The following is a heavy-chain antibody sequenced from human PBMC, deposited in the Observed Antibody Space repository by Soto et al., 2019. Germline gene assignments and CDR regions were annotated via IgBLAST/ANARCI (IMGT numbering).Heavy chain of an antibody. Sequence: GGSLRLSCAASGFTFRSYAMSWVRQAPGKGLEWVSGISGGGISTHYADSVKGRFTVSRDNSKSTLYLQMNSLRAEDTAVYYCASEWRHDGLDYWGQGTLVTVSS. CDR1: GFTFRSYA. D-gene: IGHD5-18*01. V-gene: IGHV3-23*01. CDR2: ISGGGIST. J-gene: IGHJ4*02. CDR3: ASEWRHDGLDY.